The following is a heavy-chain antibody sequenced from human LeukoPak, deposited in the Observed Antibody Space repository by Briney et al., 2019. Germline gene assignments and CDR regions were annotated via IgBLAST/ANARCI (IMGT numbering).Heavy chain of an antibody. CDR2: IYYSGST. D-gene: IGHD3-22*01. V-gene: IGHV4-59*01. CDR1: GGSISSYY. Sequence: TSETLSLTCAVSGGSISSYYWSWIRQPPGKGLEWIGYIYYSGSTNYNPSLKSRVTISVDTSKNQFSLKLSSVTAADTAVYYCARDRNYYDSSGYPWAFDIWGQGTMVTVSS. CDR3: ARDRNYYDSSGYPWAFDI. J-gene: IGHJ3*02.